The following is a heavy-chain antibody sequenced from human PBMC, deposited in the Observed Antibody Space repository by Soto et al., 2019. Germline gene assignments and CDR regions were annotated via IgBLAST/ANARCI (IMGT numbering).Heavy chain of an antibody. V-gene: IGHV1-18*01. Sequence: GASGKVSSQASGFTFSTDYFSWGRQAPGQGLEWMGWISAYNGNTNYAQKLQGRVTMTTDTSTSTAYMELRSLRSDDTAVYYCARDTPPADYWGQGTLVTVSS. CDR1: GFTFSTDY. CDR3: ARDTPPADY. J-gene: IGHJ4*02. CDR2: ISAYNGNT.